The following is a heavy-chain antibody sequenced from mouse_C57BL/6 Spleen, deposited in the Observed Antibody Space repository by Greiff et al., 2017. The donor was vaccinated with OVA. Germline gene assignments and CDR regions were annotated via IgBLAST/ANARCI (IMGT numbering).Heavy chain of an antibody. D-gene: IGHD2-1*01. CDR3: ARYYGNYGAMDY. CDR2: INYDGSST. Sequence: EVKVEESEGGLVQPGSSMKLSCTASGFTFSDYYMAWVRQVPEKGLEWVANINYDGSSTYYLDSLKSRFIISRDNAKNILYLQMSSLKSEDTATYYCARYYGNYGAMDYWGQGTSVTVSS. CDR1: GFTFSDYY. J-gene: IGHJ4*01. V-gene: IGHV5-16*01.